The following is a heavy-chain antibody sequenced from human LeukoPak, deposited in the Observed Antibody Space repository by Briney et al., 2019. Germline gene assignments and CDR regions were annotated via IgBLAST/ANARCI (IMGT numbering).Heavy chain of an antibody. Sequence: GGSLRLSCAASGFTFSDYYMSWIRQAPGKGLKWVSYISSSGSTIYYADSVKGRFTISRDNAKNSLYLQMNSLRAEDTAVYYCARIQLERRALGAFDIWGQGTMVTVSS. CDR3: ARIQLERRALGAFDI. CDR1: GFTFSDYY. CDR2: ISSSGSTI. V-gene: IGHV3-11*01. D-gene: IGHD1-1*01. J-gene: IGHJ3*02.